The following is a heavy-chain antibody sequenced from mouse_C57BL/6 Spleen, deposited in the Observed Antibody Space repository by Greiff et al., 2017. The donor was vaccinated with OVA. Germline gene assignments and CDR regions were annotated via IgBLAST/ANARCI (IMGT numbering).Heavy chain of an antibody. J-gene: IGHJ2*01. Sequence: QVQLKESGAELVRPGTSVKVSCKASGYAFTNYLIEWVKQRPGQGLEWIGVINPGSGGTNYNEKFKGKATLTADKSSSTAYMQLSSLTSEDSAVYFCARSEGYDGFDYWGQGTTLTVSS. V-gene: IGHV1-54*01. CDR3: ARSEGYDGFDY. D-gene: IGHD2-2*01. CDR1: GYAFTNYL. CDR2: INPGSGGT.